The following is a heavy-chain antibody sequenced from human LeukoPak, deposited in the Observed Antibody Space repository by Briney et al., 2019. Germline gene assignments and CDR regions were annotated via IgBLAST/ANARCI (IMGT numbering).Heavy chain of an antibody. V-gene: IGHV3-30*02. CDR1: GFTVSPYG. CDR2: IRFDGSNE. CDR3: AGDFDY. Sequence: GGSLRLSCVASGFTVSPYGMHWVRQAPGKGLEWVTFIRFDGSNEYYTDSVKGRFTISRDNSKNTLYLQMNSLRPEDTAVYYCAGDFDYWGQGTLVTVSS. J-gene: IGHJ4*02.